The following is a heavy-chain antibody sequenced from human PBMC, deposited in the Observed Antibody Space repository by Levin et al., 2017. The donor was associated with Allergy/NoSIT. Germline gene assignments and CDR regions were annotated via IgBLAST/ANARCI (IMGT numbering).Heavy chain of an antibody. D-gene: IGHD3-10*01. Sequence: GESLKISCAASGFTFRTFWMSWVRXXXGKGPEWVANIKQDGSDKYYVDSVEGRFTVSRDNAKNSLYLQMNSLRVEDTAVYYCARDHDGEDEYFDFWGQGTLVTVSS. CDR3: ARDHDGEDEYFDF. CDR2: IKQDGSDK. V-gene: IGHV3-7*01. CDR1: GFTFRTFW. J-gene: IGHJ4*02.